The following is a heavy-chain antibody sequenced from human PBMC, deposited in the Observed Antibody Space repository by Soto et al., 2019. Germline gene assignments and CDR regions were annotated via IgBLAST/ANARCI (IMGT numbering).Heavy chain of an antibody. CDR2: IHYSGSP. D-gene: IGHD1-26*01. CDR1: GGSISSGGYY. V-gene: IGHV4-31*03. CDR3: ARDWDRNWFDP. J-gene: IGHJ5*02. Sequence: QVQLQESGPGLVKPSQTLSLTCTVSGGSISSGGYYWSWIRQHPGKGLEWIGYIHYSGSPYYNPSHKTRVTISVGTSKNQFSLKLSSVTAADTAVYYCARDWDRNWFDPWGQGTLVTVSS.